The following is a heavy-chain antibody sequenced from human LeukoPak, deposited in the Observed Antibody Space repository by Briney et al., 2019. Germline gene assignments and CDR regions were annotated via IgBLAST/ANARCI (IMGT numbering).Heavy chain of an antibody. Sequence: SVKVSCKASGGTFSNYAISWVRQAPGQGLEWMGRIIPILGIANYAQKFQGRVTITADKSTSTAYMELSSLRSEDTAVYYCARDRVIFGPYSSSWPPLDYWGQGTLVTVSS. CDR2: IIPILGIA. J-gene: IGHJ4*02. CDR3: ARDRVIFGPYSSSWPPLDY. CDR1: GGTFSNYA. D-gene: IGHD6-13*01. V-gene: IGHV1-69*04.